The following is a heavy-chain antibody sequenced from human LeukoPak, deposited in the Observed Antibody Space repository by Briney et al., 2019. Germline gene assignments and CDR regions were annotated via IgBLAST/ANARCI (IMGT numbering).Heavy chain of an antibody. Sequence: GGSLRLSCAASGFTFSSYAMHWVRQAPGKGLEWVAVISYDGSNKYYADSVKGRFTISRDNSKNTLYLQMNSLRTEDTAVYYCAKDLGAAGGRGNFYYMDVWGKGTTVTVSS. J-gene: IGHJ6*03. D-gene: IGHD6-13*01. CDR3: AKDLGAAGGRGNFYYMDV. CDR1: GFTFSSYA. CDR2: ISYDGSNK. V-gene: IGHV3-30-3*01.